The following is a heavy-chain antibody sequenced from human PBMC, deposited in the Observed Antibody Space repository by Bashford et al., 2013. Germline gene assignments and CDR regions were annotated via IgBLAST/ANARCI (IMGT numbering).Heavy chain of an antibody. CDR2: INPNPNSGAT. CDR1: GYTFSDYY. D-gene: IGHD1-26*01. Sequence: ASVKVSCKASGYTFSDYYLHWVRQAPGQGLEWMGWINPNPNSGATKYAEMFQGRVTMTRDTSISTAYMELSRLRSDDTAVYYCARDGPVVGVWNAFDVWGQGTVVT. V-gene: IGHV1-2*02. J-gene: IGHJ3*01. CDR3: ARDGPVVGVWNAFDV.